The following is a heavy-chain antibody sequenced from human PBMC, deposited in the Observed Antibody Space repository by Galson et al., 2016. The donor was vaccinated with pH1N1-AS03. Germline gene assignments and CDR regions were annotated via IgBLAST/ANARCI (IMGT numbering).Heavy chain of an antibody. CDR1: GGSISSTDYF. V-gene: IGHV4-30-4*08. J-gene: IGHJ6*02. CDR3: TRGRLSGGYYYGLDV. D-gene: IGHD2-15*01. CDR2: ISSSEKV. Sequence: TLSLTCTVSGGSISSTDYFWNWIRQPPGKGLEWIGCISSSEKVNYNPSLRPRLTVSVDTPKNQFSLKLSYVTAADTAVYYYTRGRLSGGYYYGLDVWGQGSAVTVSS.